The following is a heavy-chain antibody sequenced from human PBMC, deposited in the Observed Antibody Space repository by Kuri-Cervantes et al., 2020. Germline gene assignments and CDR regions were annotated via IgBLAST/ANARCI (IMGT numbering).Heavy chain of an antibody. J-gene: IGHJ4*02. CDR3: ARDTYYYDTSGYYPVDY. Sequence: GGSLRLSCAVSGFSVNRYPVHWVRQAPGKGLEWVANINQDGSEKYYVDSVKGRFTISRDNAKNSLYLQLNSLRAEDTAVYYCARDTYYYDTSGYYPVDYWGQGTLVTVSS. D-gene: IGHD3-22*01. CDR1: GFSVNRYP. CDR2: INQDGSEK. V-gene: IGHV3-7*04.